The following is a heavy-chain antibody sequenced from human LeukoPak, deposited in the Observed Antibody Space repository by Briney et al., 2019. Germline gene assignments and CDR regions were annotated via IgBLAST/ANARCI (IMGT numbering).Heavy chain of an antibody. J-gene: IGHJ5*02. V-gene: IGHV4-4*07. CDR1: GGSISSYS. CDR2: IYTIGST. Sequence: SETLSLTCTVSGGSISSYSWSWIRQPAGKGLEWIGHIYTIGSTNYNPSLKSRVTMSVDTSKNQFSLKLSSVTAADTAVYYCARERLDYGGNGGFDPWGQGTLVTVSS. CDR3: ARERLDYGGNGGFDP. D-gene: IGHD4-23*01.